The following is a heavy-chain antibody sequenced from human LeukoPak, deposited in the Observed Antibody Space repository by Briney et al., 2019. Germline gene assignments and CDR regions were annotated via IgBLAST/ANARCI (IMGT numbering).Heavy chain of an antibody. J-gene: IGHJ4*02. D-gene: IGHD6-19*01. CDR3: ARVGYTSGWSSFDY. CDR1: GFTFSSYS. Sequence: GGSLRLSCAASGFTFSSYSMNWVRQAPGKGLEWVSYISSSSDTIYYADSVKGRFTISRDNAKNSLYLQMSSLRDEDTAVYYCARVGYTSGWSSFDYWGQGTLVAVSS. V-gene: IGHV3-48*02. CDR2: ISSSSDTI.